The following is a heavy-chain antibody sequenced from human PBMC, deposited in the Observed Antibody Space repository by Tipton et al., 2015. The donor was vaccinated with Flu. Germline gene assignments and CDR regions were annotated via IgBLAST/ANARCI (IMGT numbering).Heavy chain of an antibody. Sequence: QLVQSGAEVKKPGESLKISCKGSGYSFTSYWIGWVRQMPGKGLEWMGIIYPGDSDTRYSPSFQGQVTISADKSICTAYLQWSSLKASDTAMYYCARRDYYDSSGYLADAFDIWGQGTMVTVSS. CDR3: ARRDYYDSSGYLADAFDI. J-gene: IGHJ3*02. CDR2: IYPGDSDT. CDR1: GYSFTSYW. D-gene: IGHD3-22*01. V-gene: IGHV5-51*01.